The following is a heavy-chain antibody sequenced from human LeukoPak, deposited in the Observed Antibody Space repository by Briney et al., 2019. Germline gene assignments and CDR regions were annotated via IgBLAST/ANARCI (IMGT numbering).Heavy chain of an antibody. D-gene: IGHD5-24*01. CDR2: IYYSGST. J-gene: IGHJ1*01. Sequence: PSETLSLTCTVSGVSISTIGYYWGWIRQPPGKGLEWIGYIYYSGSTNYNPSLKSRVTISVDTSKNQFSLKLSSVTAADTAVYYCASVEMATSGIQHWGQGTLVTVSS. CDR1: GVSISTIGYY. V-gene: IGHV4-61*05. CDR3: ASVEMATSGIQH.